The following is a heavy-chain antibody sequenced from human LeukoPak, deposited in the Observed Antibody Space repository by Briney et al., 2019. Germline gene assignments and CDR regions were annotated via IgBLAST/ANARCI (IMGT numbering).Heavy chain of an antibody. CDR3: AKVKPMIVVVDGGFFEDY. CDR1: GGTFSSYA. CDR2: IIPIFGTA. D-gene: IGHD3-22*01. Sequence: SVKVSCKASGGTFSSYAISWVRQAPGQGLEWMGGIIPIFGTANYAQKFQGRVTITADESTSTAYMELSSLRAEDTAVYYCAKVKPMIVVVDGGFFEDYWGQGTLVTVSS. J-gene: IGHJ4*02. V-gene: IGHV1-69*13.